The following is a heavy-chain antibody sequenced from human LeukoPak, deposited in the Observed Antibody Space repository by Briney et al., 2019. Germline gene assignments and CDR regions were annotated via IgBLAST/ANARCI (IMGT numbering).Heavy chain of an antibody. Sequence: SETLSLTWTVSGGSISSSSSYWGWIRQPPGKGPEWIGSVHYSGSTYNHPSLKSRLNITVDTSKNQFSLKLSCVSAADTAVYYCARQRIAAVARGGFDYWGQGTLVTVSS. CDR3: ARQRIAAVARGGFDY. J-gene: IGHJ4*02. CDR1: GGSISSSSSY. V-gene: IGHV4-39*01. D-gene: IGHD6-13*01. CDR2: VHYSGST.